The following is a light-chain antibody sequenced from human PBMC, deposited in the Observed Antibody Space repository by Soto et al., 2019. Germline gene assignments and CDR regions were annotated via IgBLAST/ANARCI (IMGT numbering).Light chain of an antibody. CDR2: RNN. J-gene: IGLJ1*01. V-gene: IGLV1-47*01. CDR3: AVRDGSLSGRYV. CDR1: SSNIGGNY. Sequence: QSVLTQSPSASGTPGQRVTISCSGSSSNIGGNYVYWYQQIPGTAPKLLIYRNNQRPSGVPDRFSGSKSGASASLAISGLRSEDEGDYYCAVRDGSLSGRYVFGPGTKVTVL.